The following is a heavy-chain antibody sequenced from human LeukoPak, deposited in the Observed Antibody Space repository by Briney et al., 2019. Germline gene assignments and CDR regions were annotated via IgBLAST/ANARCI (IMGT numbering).Heavy chain of an antibody. V-gene: IGHV3-23*01. D-gene: IGHD2-2*01. Sequence: QSGGSLRLSCAASGFTFSSYAMNWVRQAPGKGLEWVSAISGSGGSTYYADSVKGRFTISRDNSKNTLYLQMNSLTAEDTAVYYCAKDGAYCSNTSCFPGMGAQGTLVTVSS. CDR3: AKDGAYCSNTSCFPGM. CDR1: GFTFSSYA. J-gene: IGHJ4*02. CDR2: ISGSGGST.